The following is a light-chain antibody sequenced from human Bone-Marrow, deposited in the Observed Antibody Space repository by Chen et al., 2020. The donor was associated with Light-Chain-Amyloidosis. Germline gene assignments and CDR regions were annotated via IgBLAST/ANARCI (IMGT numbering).Light chain of an antibody. V-gene: IGLV3-21*02. CDR3: QVWDRSSDRPV. CDR1: NIGSTS. CDR2: DDS. Sequence: SYVLTQPSSVPVAPGQTATNACGGNNIGSTSVHWYQQTPGQAPLLVVYDDSDRPSGIRERLSGSNSGNTATLTIRRVEAGDEADYYCQVWDRSSDRPVFGGGTKLTVL. J-gene: IGLJ3*02.